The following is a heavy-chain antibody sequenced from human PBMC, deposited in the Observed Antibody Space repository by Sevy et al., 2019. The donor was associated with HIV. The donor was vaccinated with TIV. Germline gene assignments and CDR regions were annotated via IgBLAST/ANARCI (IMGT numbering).Heavy chain of an antibody. CDR1: GFTFSSAW. V-gene: IGHV3-15*01. CDR3: TTDTSTGYFDWLLDFDY. CDR2: IQSKTDGGTT. J-gene: IGHJ4*02. Sequence: GGSLRLSCAASGFTFSSAWMSWVRQAPGKGLEWVGRIQSKTDGGTTDYAASEKGRFTISRDDSVNTLYLQMNSLTTDDTAVYYCTTDTSTGYFDWLLDFDYWGQGTLVTVSS. D-gene: IGHD3-9*01.